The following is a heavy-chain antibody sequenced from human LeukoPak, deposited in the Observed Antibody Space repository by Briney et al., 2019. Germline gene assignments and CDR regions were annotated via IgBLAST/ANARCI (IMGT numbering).Heavy chain of an antibody. D-gene: IGHD2/OR15-2a*01. J-gene: IGHJ4*02. V-gene: IGHV4-59*08. CDR2: IHYSGST. CDR3: ARHARNSIDFPLDY. CDR1: GGSIFSYY. Sequence: PSETLSLTCTVSGGSIFSYYWSWIRQSPGKGLEWIAYIHYSGSTNYNPSLESRVTIAADTSKNQFSLELRSVTAADTAVYYCARHARNSIDFPLDYWGQGTPVTVSS.